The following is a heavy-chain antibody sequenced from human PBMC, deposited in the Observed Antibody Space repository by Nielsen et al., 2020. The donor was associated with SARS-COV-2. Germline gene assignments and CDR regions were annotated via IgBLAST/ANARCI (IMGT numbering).Heavy chain of an antibody. CDR2: IYPGDSDT. J-gene: IGHJ5*02. D-gene: IGHD2-15*01. Sequence: GESLKISCKGSGYNFTSYWIGWVRQMPGQGLEWMGIIYPGDSDTRYSPSFQGQVTISADKSISTAYLQWSSLKASDTAMYYCARGLAVGATPINPWGQGTLVTVSS. CDR1: GYNFTSYW. CDR3: ARGLAVGATPINP. V-gene: IGHV5-51*01.